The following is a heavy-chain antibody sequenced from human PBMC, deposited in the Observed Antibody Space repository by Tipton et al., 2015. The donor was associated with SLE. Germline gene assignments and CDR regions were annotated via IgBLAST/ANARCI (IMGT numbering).Heavy chain of an antibody. J-gene: IGHJ3*02. CDR1: GFSFSTYA. CDR3: ATGMREGSGRIAFDI. V-gene: IGHV3-33*03. CDR2: IWYDGSNK. Sequence: QLVQSGGGVVQPGRSLSLSCAASGFSFSTYAMHWVRQAPGKGLEWVAVIWYDGSNKYYADSVKGRFTISRDNSKNSLYLQMNDLRAEDTAVYYCATGMREGSGRIAFDIWGQGTMVTVSS. D-gene: IGHD3-10*01.